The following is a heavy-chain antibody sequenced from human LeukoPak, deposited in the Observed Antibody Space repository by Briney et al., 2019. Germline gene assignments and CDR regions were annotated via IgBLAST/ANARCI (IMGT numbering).Heavy chain of an antibody. CDR2: ISGSGGST. D-gene: IGHD3-22*01. CDR1: GFTFSSYA. CDR3: AKKYYYDSSGYSHFDY. J-gene: IGHJ4*02. V-gene: IGHV3-23*01. Sequence: GGSLRLSCVASGFTFSSYAINRVRQVPGKGLEWVSAISGSGGSTFYVDSVKGRFTISRDNSKNTLYLQMNSLRAEDTAVYYCAKKYYYDSSGYSHFDYWGQGTLVTVSS.